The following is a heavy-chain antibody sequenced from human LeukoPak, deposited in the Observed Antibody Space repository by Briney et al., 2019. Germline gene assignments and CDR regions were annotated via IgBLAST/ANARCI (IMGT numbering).Heavy chain of an antibody. CDR2: INPNSGGT. CDR3: ARDQVERVPAAEYYFDY. J-gene: IGHJ4*02. V-gene: IGHV1-2*02. CDR1: GYTFTGYY. D-gene: IGHD2-2*01. Sequence: ASVKVSCKASGYTFTGYYIHWVRQAPGQGLEWMGWINPNSGGTNYAQKFRGRVTMTRDTSISTAYMELSRLRSDDTAVYYCARDQVERVPAAEYYFDYWGQGTLVTVSS.